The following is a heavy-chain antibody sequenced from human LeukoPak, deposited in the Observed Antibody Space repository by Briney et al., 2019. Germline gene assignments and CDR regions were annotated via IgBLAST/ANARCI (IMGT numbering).Heavy chain of an antibody. CDR3: AKGSMGRGPDY. V-gene: IGHV3-23*01. D-gene: IGHD3-10*01. CDR1: GFTFSSYG. Sequence: SGGSLRLSCAASGFTFSSYGMNWVRQAPGKGLQWVSALSGSGGSTYYADSVKGRFTIFRDNSKNTMYLQMNSLRAEDTAVYYCAKGSMGRGPDYWGQGTLVTVSS. J-gene: IGHJ4*02. CDR2: LSGSGGST.